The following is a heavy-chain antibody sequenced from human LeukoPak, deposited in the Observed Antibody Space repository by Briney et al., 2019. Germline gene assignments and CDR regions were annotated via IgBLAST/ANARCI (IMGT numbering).Heavy chain of an antibody. J-gene: IGHJ4*02. Sequence: GGSLRLSCAASGFTFSNYAMSWVRQAPGKGLEWVSGISASGGSTYYADAVKGRLTISKDNSKSTLFLQMNSLRADDTAVYYCAKPSSAATPGYWGQGTLVTVSS. V-gene: IGHV3-23*01. D-gene: IGHD2-15*01. CDR1: GFTFSNYA. CDR2: ISASGGST. CDR3: AKPSSAATPGY.